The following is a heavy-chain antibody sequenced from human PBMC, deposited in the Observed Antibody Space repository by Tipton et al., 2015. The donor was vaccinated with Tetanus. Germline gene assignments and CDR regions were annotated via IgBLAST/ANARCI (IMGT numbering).Heavy chain of an antibody. V-gene: IGHV1-2*02. Sequence: QLVQSGAEVKKPGASVKVSCKASGYTFTGYYMYWVRRAPGQGLEWMGWIDPNSGGTVYAQKFQGRVPMTRDTSISTAYMELRSLRSDDTAVYYCARDRGDYIFYGMDVWGPGTTVTVS. CDR2: IDPNSGGT. J-gene: IGHJ6*02. D-gene: IGHD3-22*01. CDR3: ARDRGDYIFYGMDV. CDR1: GYTFTGYY.